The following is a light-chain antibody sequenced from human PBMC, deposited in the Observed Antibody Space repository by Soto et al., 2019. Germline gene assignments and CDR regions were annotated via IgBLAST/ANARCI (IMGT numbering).Light chain of an antibody. J-gene: IGKJ3*01. V-gene: IGKV3-20*01. CDR3: HQYGSSPQA. CDR1: QSVTRSF. Sequence: EIVLTQSPGTLSLSPGGRVTLSCRASQSVTRSFLAWYQQKPGQAPRLLIYGASSRATGIPDRFSGSGSGKDFTLTISRLEPEDFAVYYCHQYGSSPQAFGPRTKVDIK. CDR2: GAS.